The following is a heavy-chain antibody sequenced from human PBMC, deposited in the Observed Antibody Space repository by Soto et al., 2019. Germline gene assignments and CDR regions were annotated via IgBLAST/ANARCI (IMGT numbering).Heavy chain of an antibody. V-gene: IGHV1-3*01. Sequence: ASVKVSCKASGYTFTSYAMHWVRQAPGQRFEWMGWINAGNGNTKYSQKFQGRVTITRDTSASTAYMELSSLRSEDTAVYYCARDSVGFRVAAAGLSDYWGQGTLVTVSS. CDR1: GYTFTSYA. J-gene: IGHJ4*02. D-gene: IGHD6-13*01. CDR3: ARDSVGFRVAAAGLSDY. CDR2: INAGNGNT.